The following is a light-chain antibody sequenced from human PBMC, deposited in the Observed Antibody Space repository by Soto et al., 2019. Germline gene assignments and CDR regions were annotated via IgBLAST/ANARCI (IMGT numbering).Light chain of an antibody. CDR1: DVGGYNY. CDR3: CSYAGSYTYV. V-gene: IGLV2-11*01. J-gene: IGLJ1*01. CDR2: DVN. Sequence: QSVLPQPRSVSGSPGQSVTISCSDVGGYNYVSWYQQHPGKAPKLIIYDVNKRPSGVPDRFSGSQSGNTASLTISGLQAEDEADYHFCSYAGSYTYVFGTGTKLTVL.